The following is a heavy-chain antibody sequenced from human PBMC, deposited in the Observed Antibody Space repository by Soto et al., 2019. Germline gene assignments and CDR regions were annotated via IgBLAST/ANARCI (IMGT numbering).Heavy chain of an antibody. J-gene: IGHJ4*02. CDR2: IHYSGST. D-gene: IGHD5-12*01. Sequence: LSLTCTVSGCSISSYYWSWIRQPPGKGPEWIGYIHYSGSTNYNPSLKSRATILVDTSKNQFSMKRSSVTGADTAVYYCARVPYSGCVFDYWGQGTLDTVSS. CDR3: ARVPYSGCVFDY. CDR1: GCSISSYY. V-gene: IGHV4-59*01.